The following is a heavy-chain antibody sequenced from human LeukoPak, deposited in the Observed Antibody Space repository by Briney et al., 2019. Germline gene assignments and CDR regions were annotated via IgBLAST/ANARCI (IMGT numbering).Heavy chain of an antibody. CDR3: ARIVGATTDDY. V-gene: IGHV7-4-1*02. CDR2: INTNTGNP. CDR1: GYTFTSYG. J-gene: IGHJ4*02. D-gene: IGHD1-26*01. Sequence: ASVKVSCKASGYTFTSYGISWVRQAPGQGLEWMGWINTNTGNPTYAQGFTGRFVFSLDTSVSTAYLQISSLKAEDTAVYYCARIVGATTDDYWGQGTLVTVSS.